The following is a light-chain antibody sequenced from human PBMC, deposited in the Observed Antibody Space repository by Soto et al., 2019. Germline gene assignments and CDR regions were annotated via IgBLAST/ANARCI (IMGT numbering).Light chain of an antibody. CDR3: QQYNSYPIT. J-gene: IGKJ5*01. Sequence: TCRASQSISSWLTWYQQKPGKAPKLLIYKASSLESGAPSRFSGSRSGTEFTLTISSLQTDDFATYYCQQYNSYPITFGQGTRLEIK. CDR2: KAS. V-gene: IGKV1-5*03. CDR1: QSISSW.